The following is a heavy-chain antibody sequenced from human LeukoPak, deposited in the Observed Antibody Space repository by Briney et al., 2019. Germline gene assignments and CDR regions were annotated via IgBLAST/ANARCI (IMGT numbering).Heavy chain of an antibody. CDR1: GGSISSYY. CDR3: ARGGSYPISYYYYGMDV. Sequence: PSETLSLTCTVSGGSISSYYWSWIRQPPGKGLEWIGYTYYSGSTNYNPSLKSRVTISVDTSKNQFSLKLSSVTAADTAVYYCARGGSYPISYYYYGMDVWGQGTTVTVSS. CDR2: TYYSGST. J-gene: IGHJ6*02. V-gene: IGHV4-59*12. D-gene: IGHD1-26*01.